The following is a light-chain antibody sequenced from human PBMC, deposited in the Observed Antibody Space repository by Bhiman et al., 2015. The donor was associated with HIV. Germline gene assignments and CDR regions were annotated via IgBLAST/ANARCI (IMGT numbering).Light chain of an antibody. CDR2: GNS. CDR3: QSYDSSLSAVV. CDR1: SSNIGNNY. J-gene: IGLJ2*01. V-gene: IGLV1-40*01. Sequence: QSVLTQPPSVSAAPGQKVTISCSGSSSNIGNNYVSWYQQLPGTAPKLLIYGNSNRPSGVPDRFSGSKSGTSASLAITGLQAEDEADYYCQSYDSSLSAVVFGGGTKLTVL.